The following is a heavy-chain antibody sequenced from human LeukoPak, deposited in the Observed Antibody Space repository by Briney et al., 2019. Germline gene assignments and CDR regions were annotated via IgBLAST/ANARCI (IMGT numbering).Heavy chain of an antibody. CDR3: ARPYDSEAYAFDI. V-gene: IGHV5-51*01. Sequence: GESLKISCKGSGYSFTSYWIGWVRQMPGKGLEWMGIIYPGDSDTRYSPSFQGQVTISADKSISTAYLQWSSLKASDTAMYYCARPYDSEAYAFDIWGQGTMVTVSS. D-gene: IGHD3-22*01. CDR2: IYPGDSDT. CDR1: GYSFTSYW. J-gene: IGHJ3*02.